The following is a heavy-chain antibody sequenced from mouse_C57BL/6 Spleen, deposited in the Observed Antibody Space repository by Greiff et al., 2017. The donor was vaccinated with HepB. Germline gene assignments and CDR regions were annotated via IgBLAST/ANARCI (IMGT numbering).Heavy chain of an antibody. J-gene: IGHJ2*01. D-gene: IGHD3-2*02. CDR2: IKPYNGGT. Sequence: VQLQQSGPVLVKPGASVKMSCKASGYTLTDYYMNWVKQSHGKSLEWIGVIKPYNGGTSYNQKFKGKATLTVDKSSSTAYMELNSLTSEDSAVYYCARAQATYFDYWGQGTTLTVSS. CDR1: GYTLTDYY. V-gene: IGHV1-19*01. CDR3: ARAQATYFDY.